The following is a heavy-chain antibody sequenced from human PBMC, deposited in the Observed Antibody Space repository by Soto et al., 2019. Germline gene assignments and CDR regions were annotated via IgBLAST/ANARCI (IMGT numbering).Heavy chain of an antibody. CDR3: TRGHHSMDV. J-gene: IGHJ6*02. Sequence: PGGSLGLSCAAAGFTFSDHYMSWIRQAPGKGLEWVSYITPTNTDTDYADSVKGRFTISRDNARNSLYLQMNSLRAEDTAVYYCTRGHHSMDVWGQGTEVTVYS. CDR1: GFTFSDHY. CDR2: ITPTNTDT. V-gene: IGHV3-11*06.